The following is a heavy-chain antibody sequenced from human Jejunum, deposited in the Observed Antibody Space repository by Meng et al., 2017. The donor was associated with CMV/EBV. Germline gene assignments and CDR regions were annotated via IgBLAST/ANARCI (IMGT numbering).Heavy chain of an antibody. CDR3: ARDVMSLYTMDV. V-gene: IGHV1-2*02. CDR2: INPNSGGT. J-gene: IGHJ6*02. CDR1: GYTCTGNY. D-gene: IGHD2-2*02. Sequence: ASGYTCTGNYMRWVRRAPGQGLEWMGWINPNSGGTNYAQKFQGRVTMTRDTSISTVYMELTRLRSDDTAMYYCARDVMSLYTMDVWGQGTTVTVSS.